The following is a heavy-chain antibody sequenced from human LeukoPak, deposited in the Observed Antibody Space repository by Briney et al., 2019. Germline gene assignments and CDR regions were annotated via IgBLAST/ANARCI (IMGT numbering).Heavy chain of an antibody. V-gene: IGHV3-23*01. CDR1: GFTFSSYA. D-gene: IGHD3-10*01. J-gene: IGHJ4*02. CDR2: ISGSGGST. Sequence: GGSLRLSCAASGFTFSSYAMSWVRQAPGKGLEWVSAISGSGGSTYYADSVKGRFTISRDNSKNTLYLQMNSLRAEDSAVYYCAKDLGTLISGTYYYYFDYWGQGTLVTISS. CDR3: AKDLGTLISGTYYYYFDY.